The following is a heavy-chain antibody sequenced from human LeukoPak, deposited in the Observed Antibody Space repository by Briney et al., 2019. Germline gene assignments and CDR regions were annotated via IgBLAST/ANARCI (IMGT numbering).Heavy chain of an antibody. D-gene: IGHD6-19*01. CDR1: GFTFSSYG. Sequence: GGSLRLSCAASGFTFSSYGMHWVRQAPGKGLEWVAVISYDGSNKYYADSVKGRFTISRDNSKNTLYLQMNSLRAEDTAVYYCARDHSSGWFYYFDYWGQGTLVTVSS. J-gene: IGHJ4*02. CDR2: ISYDGSNK. CDR3: ARDHSSGWFYYFDY. V-gene: IGHV3-30*03.